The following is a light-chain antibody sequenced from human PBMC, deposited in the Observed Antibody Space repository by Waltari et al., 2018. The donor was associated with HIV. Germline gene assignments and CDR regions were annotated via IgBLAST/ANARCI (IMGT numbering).Light chain of an antibody. V-gene: IGLV3-25*03. Sequence: SYEPTQPPSVSVSPGQTARITCSGDALPKQYAYWYQQRPGQAPVLVIYKDTERPSGIPERFSGSSSGTTATLTIIGVQAQDEADYHCQSADSNASLWVFGGGTKLTVL. CDR3: QSADSNASLWV. J-gene: IGLJ3*02. CDR1: ALPKQY. CDR2: KDT.